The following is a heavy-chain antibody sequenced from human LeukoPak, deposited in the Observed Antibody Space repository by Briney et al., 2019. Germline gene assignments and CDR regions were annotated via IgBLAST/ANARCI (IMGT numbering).Heavy chain of an antibody. D-gene: IGHD4-17*01. CDR1: RCIFIRYW. J-gene: IGHJ4*02. V-gene: IGHV3-7*03. Sequence: GGSLGLSRVACRCIFIRYWMSWVRQAPGKALEGVGDIKQDGSEKYYVDSVKGRFAISRDNAKNSLYLQKNSLRADDTAVYYCARDPYGDYSNFDYWGQGTLVTVSS. CDR3: ARDPYGDYSNFDY. CDR2: IKQDGSEK.